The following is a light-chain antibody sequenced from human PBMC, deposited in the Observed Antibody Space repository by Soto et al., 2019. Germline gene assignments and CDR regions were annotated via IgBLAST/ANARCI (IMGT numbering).Light chain of an antibody. V-gene: IGKV3-15*01. Sequence: EIVLTQSAATVPVSPGERATLSCRASQSVSSNLAWYQQKPGQAPRFLIYGASTRATGIPARFSGSGSGTEFTLTISSLQSEDFAVYYCQQYDNWPLTFGGGTKVDIK. CDR2: GAS. CDR1: QSVSSN. J-gene: IGKJ4*01. CDR3: QQYDNWPLT.